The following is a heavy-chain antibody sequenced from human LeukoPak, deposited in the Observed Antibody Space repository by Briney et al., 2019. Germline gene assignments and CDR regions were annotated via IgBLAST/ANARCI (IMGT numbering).Heavy chain of an antibody. D-gene: IGHD3-9*01. Sequence: GGSLRLSCAASGFTFSNYGMHWVRQAPGKGLEWVAVISYDGGNKYYADSVKGRFTISRDNSKNTLYLQMNSLRAEDTAVYYCAKGNYDILTGYYPYYYYMDVWGKGATVTVSS. CDR2: ISYDGGNK. J-gene: IGHJ6*03. CDR1: GFTFSNYG. CDR3: AKGNYDILTGYYPYYYYMDV. V-gene: IGHV3-30*18.